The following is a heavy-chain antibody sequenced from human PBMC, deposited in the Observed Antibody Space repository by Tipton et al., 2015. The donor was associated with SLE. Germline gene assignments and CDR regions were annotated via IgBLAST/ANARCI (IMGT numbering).Heavy chain of an antibody. CDR1: GDSINTHY. V-gene: IGHV4-59*11. Sequence: TLSLTCTISGDSINTHYWSWIRQCPGRGLEWIGYIHYTGVTDYNPSLRSRVTISADTSKSQLSLKLSSVTAADTAVYYCARGLRADRSSHFGYWGQGTLATVSS. CDR3: ARGLRADRSSHFGY. D-gene: IGHD3-22*01. CDR2: IHYTGVT. J-gene: IGHJ4*02.